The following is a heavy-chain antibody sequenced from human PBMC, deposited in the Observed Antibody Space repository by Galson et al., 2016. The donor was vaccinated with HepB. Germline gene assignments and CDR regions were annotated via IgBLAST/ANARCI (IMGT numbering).Heavy chain of an antibody. J-gene: IGHJ6*02. CDR2: LSYDGSNK. CDR3: ARDQRVGGMDV. V-gene: IGHV3-30*04. D-gene: IGHD6-25*01. Sequence: SLRLSCAASGFTFSRYVMHWVRQAPGKGLEWVASLSYDGSNKYYADSVKGRFTISRDNSKNTLYLQMNSLRPEDTALYHCARDQRVGGMDVWGQGTTVTVSS. CDR1: GFTFSRYV.